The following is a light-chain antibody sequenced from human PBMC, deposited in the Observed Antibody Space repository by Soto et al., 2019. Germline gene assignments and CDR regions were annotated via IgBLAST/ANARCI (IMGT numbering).Light chain of an antibody. J-gene: IGKJ4*01. CDR3: LQRSNWLT. V-gene: IGKV3-11*01. CDR2: GAS. Sequence: EIVLTQSPATLSLSPGERATLSCRDSQSVSTYLAWYQQKPGQAPRLLIYGASNRATGIPARFSGSGSGTDFTLTISSLEPEDSAVYYCLQRSNWLTFGGGTKVDIK. CDR1: QSVSTY.